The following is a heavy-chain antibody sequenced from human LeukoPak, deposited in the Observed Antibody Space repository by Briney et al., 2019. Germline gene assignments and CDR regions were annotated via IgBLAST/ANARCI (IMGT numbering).Heavy chain of an antibody. CDR1: GFNFRTHA. V-gene: IGHV3-33*01. CDR3: AIDPPDSGWAFWS. D-gene: IGHD6-19*01. CDR2: IWRGGNYK. J-gene: IGHJ5*02. Sequence: GGSLRLSCSASGFNFRTHAMHWVCQAPGKGLEWVAMIWRGGNYKYYADSVKGRFTISRDDSRDRLYLQMDSLRAEDAAVYYCAIDPPDSGWAFWSWGQGALVTVSS.